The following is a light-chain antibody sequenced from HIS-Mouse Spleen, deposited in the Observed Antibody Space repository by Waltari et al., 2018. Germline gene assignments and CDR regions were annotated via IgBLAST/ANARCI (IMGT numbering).Light chain of an antibody. CDR1: QSVSSSY. CDR3: QQYGSSST. CDR2: GAS. Sequence: EIVLTQSPGTLSLSPGERATLSCRASQSVSSSYLAWYQQKPGQAPRRLIYGASSRDTGIPDRFSGSGSGTDFTLTISRLEPEDFAVYYCQQYGSSSTFGQGTRLEIK. J-gene: IGKJ5*01. V-gene: IGKV3-20*01.